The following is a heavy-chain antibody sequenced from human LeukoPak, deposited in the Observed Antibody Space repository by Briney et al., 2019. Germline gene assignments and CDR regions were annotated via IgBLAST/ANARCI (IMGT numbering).Heavy chain of an antibody. CDR1: GLTVSSNY. D-gene: IGHD5-18*01. V-gene: IGHV3-53*01. J-gene: IGHJ4*02. CDR2: LYIGGNT. CDR3: TTAAGYNYGQY. Sequence: SGGSLRPSCAASGLTVSSNYMNWVRQAPGKGLEWVSALYIGGNTYYADSVRGRFTISRDNSKNTLYLQMNSLRAEDTAIYYCTTAAGYNYGQYWGQGTLVTVSS.